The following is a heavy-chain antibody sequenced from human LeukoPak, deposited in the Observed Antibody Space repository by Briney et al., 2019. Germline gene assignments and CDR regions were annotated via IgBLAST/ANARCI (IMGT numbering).Heavy chain of an antibody. V-gene: IGHV1-18*01. CDR2: ISAYNGNT. CDR1: DYTFTSYG. CDR3: ARDRGIAAAGTLDY. Sequence: ASVKVSCKASDYTFTSYGISWVRQAPGQGLEWMGWISAYNGNTNYVQKLQGRVTMTTDTSTSTAYMELRSLRSDDTAVYYCARDRGIAAAGTLDYWGQGTLVTVSS. J-gene: IGHJ4*02. D-gene: IGHD6-13*01.